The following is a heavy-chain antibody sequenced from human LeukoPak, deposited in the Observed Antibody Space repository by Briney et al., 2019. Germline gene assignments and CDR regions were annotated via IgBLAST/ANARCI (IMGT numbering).Heavy chain of an antibody. CDR1: GFTVGSYS. Sequence: GGSLRLSCAASGFTVGSYSMNWVRQAPGKGLEWVSSISSSSSYIYYADSVKGRFTISRDNAKNSLYLQMNSLRAEDTAVYYCARSLDIVVVPAAIPHYYYYGMDVWGQGTTVTVSS. CDR3: ARSLDIVVVPAAIPHYYYYGMDV. D-gene: IGHD2-2*03. J-gene: IGHJ6*02. CDR2: ISSSSSYI. V-gene: IGHV3-21*01.